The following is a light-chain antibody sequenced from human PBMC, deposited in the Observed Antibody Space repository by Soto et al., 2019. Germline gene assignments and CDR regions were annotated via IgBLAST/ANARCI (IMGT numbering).Light chain of an antibody. Sequence: EIVLTQSPGTLSLSPGERATLSCRASQSVSSSYLAWYQQKPGQAPRLLIYGASSRATGIPDRFSGSGSGTDFTLTISRLEPEDFAVYYCQQYGSSPPTFDQGPKVEIK. J-gene: IGKJ1*01. V-gene: IGKV3-20*01. CDR3: QQYGSSPPT. CDR2: GAS. CDR1: QSVSSSY.